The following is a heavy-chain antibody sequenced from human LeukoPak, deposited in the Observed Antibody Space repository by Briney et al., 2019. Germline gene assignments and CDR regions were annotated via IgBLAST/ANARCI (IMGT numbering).Heavy chain of an antibody. CDR1: GFSLRTTGMC. J-gene: IGHJ4*02. D-gene: IGHD3-22*01. CDR2: IDWDDDK. V-gene: IGHV2-70*11. Sequence: SGPTLVKYTQTLTLTCTFSGFSLRTTGMCVSWIRQPQGKALEWLARIDWDDDKYYSTSLRTRLTISKDASKNQVVLTMTNMDPVDTATYYCARIPGYDSRGYYYFDYWGQGNPVTVSS. CDR3: ARIPGYDSRGYYYFDY.